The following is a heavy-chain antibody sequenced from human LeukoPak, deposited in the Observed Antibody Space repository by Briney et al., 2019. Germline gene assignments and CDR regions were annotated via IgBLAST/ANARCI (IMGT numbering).Heavy chain of an antibody. CDR3: AKEDYDSSGIFDY. D-gene: IGHD3-22*01. Sequence: GGSLRLSCAASGFTFSSYEMNWVRQAPGKGLEWVSYISSSGSTIYYADSVKGRFTISRDNAKNSLYLQMNSLRAEDTGVYYCAKEDYDSSGIFDYWGQGTLVTVSS. CDR1: GFTFSSYE. J-gene: IGHJ4*02. V-gene: IGHV3-48*03. CDR2: ISSSGSTI.